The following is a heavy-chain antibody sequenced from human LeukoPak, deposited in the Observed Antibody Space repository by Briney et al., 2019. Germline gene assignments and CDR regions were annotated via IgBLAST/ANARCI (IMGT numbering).Heavy chain of an antibody. CDR3: AGSPGRDGYNFLLGY. Sequence: SETLSPTCTVSGGPLRSYYWRWIRQPPGKGLEGIGYIYYSGSTNYNPSLKSRVTISVDTSKNQFSLKLSSVTAADTAVYYCAGSPGRDGYNFLLGYWGQGTLVTVSS. V-gene: IGHV4-59*01. CDR1: GGPLRSYY. J-gene: IGHJ4*02. D-gene: IGHD5-24*01. CDR2: IYYSGST.